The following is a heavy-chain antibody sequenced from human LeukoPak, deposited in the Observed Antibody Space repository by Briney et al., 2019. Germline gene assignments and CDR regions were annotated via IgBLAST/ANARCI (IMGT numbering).Heavy chain of an antibody. CDR3: AKDLAGSGSYSFDY. CDR1: GFTFSNYA. Sequence: GGSLRLSCAASGFTFSNYAMNWVREAPGRGLEWVSAISGSGGSTYYADSVKGRFTISRDNSKNTLYLQMNSLRAEDTAVYYCAKDLAGSGSYSFDYWGQGTLVTVSS. CDR2: ISGSGGST. J-gene: IGHJ4*02. D-gene: IGHD1-26*01. V-gene: IGHV3-23*01.